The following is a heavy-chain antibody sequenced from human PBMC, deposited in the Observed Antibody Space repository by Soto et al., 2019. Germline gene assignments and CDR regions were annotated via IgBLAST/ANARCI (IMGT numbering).Heavy chain of an antibody. Sequence: GASVKVSCKASGYTFTAYSIHWVRQAPGQGLEWMGWINPKNGDTNTAQKFQGRVTMTRDTSITTAYMELTSLRSDDTAIYYCARELDPAMVPTADFRGQGIL. D-gene: IGHD5-18*01. CDR3: ARELDPAMVPTADF. CDR2: INPKNGDT. J-gene: IGHJ4*02. V-gene: IGHV1-2*02. CDR1: GYTFTAYS.